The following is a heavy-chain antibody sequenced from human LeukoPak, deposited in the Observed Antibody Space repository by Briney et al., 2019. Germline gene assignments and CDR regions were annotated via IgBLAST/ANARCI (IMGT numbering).Heavy chain of an antibody. J-gene: IGHJ4*02. D-gene: IGHD3-16*02. CDR3: ARDRPDDYVWGSYHYSDY. CDR1: GGSVSSGSYY. CDR2: IYYSGTT. Sequence: SETLSLTCAVSGGSVSSGSYYWSWIRQPPGKGLEWIGYIYYSGTTNYNPSLKRRVTISVDTSKNQFSLKLSSVTAADTAVYYCARDRPDDYVWGSYHYSDYWGQGILVTVSS. V-gene: IGHV4-61*01.